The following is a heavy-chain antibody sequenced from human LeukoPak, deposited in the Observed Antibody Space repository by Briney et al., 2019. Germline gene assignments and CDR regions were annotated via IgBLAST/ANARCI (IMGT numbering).Heavy chain of an antibody. D-gene: IGHD3-10*01. CDR3: ARVLLWFGELSGYFDY. CDR1: GYSFTGYW. V-gene: IGHV5-51*01. Sequence: GESLKISFKGSGYSFTGYWIGWVRQMPGKGLEWMGIIYPGDSDTRYSPSFQGQVTISADKSISTAYLQWSSLKASDTAMYYCARVLLWFGELSGYFDYWGQGTLVTVSS. CDR2: IYPGDSDT. J-gene: IGHJ4*02.